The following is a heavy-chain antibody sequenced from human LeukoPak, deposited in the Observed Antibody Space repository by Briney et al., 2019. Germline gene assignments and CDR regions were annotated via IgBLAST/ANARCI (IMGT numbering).Heavy chain of an antibody. D-gene: IGHD6-13*01. J-gene: IGHJ4*02. V-gene: IGHV3-21*01. CDR3: ARGNSSYPTYYFDY. CDR1: GFTFSSYS. Sequence: GGSLRLSCAGSGFTFSSYSMNWVRQAPGKGLEWVSSISSSSSYIYYADSVKGRFTISRDNAKNSLYLQMNSLRAEDTAVYYCARGNSSYPTYYFDYWGQGTLVTVSS. CDR2: ISSSSSYI.